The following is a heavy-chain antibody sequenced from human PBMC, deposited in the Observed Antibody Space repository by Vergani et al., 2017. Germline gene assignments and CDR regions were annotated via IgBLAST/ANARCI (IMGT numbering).Heavy chain of an antibody. CDR3: ARGRREVLRFLEWLPNWFDP. CDR1: GYTFTGYY. Sequence: QVQLVQSGAEVKKPGASVKVSCKASGYTFTGYYMHWVRQAPGQGLEWMGWINPNSGSANYAQKFQGRVTMTRDTSISTAYMELSRLRSDDTAVYYCARGRREVLRFLEWLPNWFDPWGQGTLVTVSS. D-gene: IGHD3-3*01. V-gene: IGHV1-2*02. J-gene: IGHJ5*02. CDR2: INPNSGSA.